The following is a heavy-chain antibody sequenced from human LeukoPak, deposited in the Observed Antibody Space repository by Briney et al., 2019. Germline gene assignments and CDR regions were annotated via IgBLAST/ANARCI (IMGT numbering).Heavy chain of an antibody. J-gene: IGHJ4*02. CDR2: IYTTGST. Sequence: SETLSLTCTVSGGSISSGSYYWSWIRQPAGKGLEWIGRIYTTGSTDYNPSLKSRVTMSVDTSKNQFSLKLSSVTAADTAVYYCARGPPPDFDCWGQGTLVTVSS. CDR1: GGSISSGSYY. CDR3: ARGPPPDFDC. V-gene: IGHV4-61*02.